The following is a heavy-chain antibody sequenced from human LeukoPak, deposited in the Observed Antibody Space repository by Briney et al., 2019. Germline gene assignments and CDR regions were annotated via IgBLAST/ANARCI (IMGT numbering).Heavy chain of an antibody. CDR2: INPNSGGT. V-gene: IGHV1-2*04. Sequence: ASVKVSCKASGYTFTGYYMHWVRQAPGQGLEWMGWINPNSGGTNYAQKFQGWVTMTRDTSISTAYMELSRLRSDDTAVYYCASAYDSSGSYDYWGQGTLVTVSS. D-gene: IGHD3-22*01. CDR3: ASAYDSSGSYDY. CDR1: GYTFTGYY. J-gene: IGHJ4*02.